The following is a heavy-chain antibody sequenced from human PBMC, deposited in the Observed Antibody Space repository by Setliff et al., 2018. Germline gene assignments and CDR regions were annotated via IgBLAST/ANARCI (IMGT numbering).Heavy chain of an antibody. J-gene: IGHJ6*03. CDR2: VFYSGDT. D-gene: IGHD2-21*02. CDR1: GGPVKSHY. V-gene: IGHV4-59*02. Sequence: SETLSLTCTVSGGPVKSHYWSWIRQTPEKGLEGIGFVFYSGDTRYNPSLKSRVTMSVDTSMNQFSLKLSSVTAADTAVYYCARDHGVVTPEGYYYYMDVWGKGTTVTVSS. CDR3: ARDHGVVTPEGYYYYMDV.